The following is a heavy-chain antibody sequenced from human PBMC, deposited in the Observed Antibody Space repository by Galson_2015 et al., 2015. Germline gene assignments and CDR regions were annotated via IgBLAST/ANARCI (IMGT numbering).Heavy chain of an antibody. CDR3: ARPAYCGGDCYSYRPLDAVEI. CDR2: IYPGDSDT. J-gene: IGHJ3*02. Sequence: QSGAEVKKPGESLKISFKGSGYSFTSYWIGWVRQMPGKGLEWMGIIYPGDSDTRYSPSFQGQVTISADKSISTAYLQWSSLKASDTAMYYWARPAYCGGDCYSYRPLDAVEIWGQGTMVTVSS. CDR1: GYSFTSYW. V-gene: IGHV5-51*01. D-gene: IGHD2-21*02.